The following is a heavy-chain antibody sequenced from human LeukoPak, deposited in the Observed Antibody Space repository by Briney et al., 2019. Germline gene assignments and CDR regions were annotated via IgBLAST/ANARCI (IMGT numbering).Heavy chain of an antibody. CDR2: IYYSGST. J-gene: IGHJ1*01. CDR3: ARSYGDYLSNIQH. D-gene: IGHD4-17*01. Sequence: PSETLSLTCTVSGGSISSYYWSWIRQPPGKGLEWIGSIYYSGSTYYNPSLKRRVTISVDTSKNQFSLKLSSVTAADTAVYYCARSYGDYLSNIQHWGQGTLVTVSS. CDR1: GGSISSYY. V-gene: IGHV4-59*05.